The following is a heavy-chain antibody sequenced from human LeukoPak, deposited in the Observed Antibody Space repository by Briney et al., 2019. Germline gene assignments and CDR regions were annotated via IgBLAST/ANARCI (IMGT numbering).Heavy chain of an antibody. Sequence: SETLSLTCTVSGGSISTNYWSWIRQPAGKGLEWIGRIYISGRTNYNPSLQSRVTMSVDTSRNQFSLKLRSVTAADTAVYYCAREASDTAMATYYFDYWGQGTLVTVSS. CDR1: GGSISTNY. D-gene: IGHD5-18*01. J-gene: IGHJ4*02. CDR3: AREASDTAMATYYFDY. CDR2: IYISGRT. V-gene: IGHV4-4*07.